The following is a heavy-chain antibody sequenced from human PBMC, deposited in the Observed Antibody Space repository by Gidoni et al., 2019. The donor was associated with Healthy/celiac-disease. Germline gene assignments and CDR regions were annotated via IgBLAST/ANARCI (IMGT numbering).Heavy chain of an antibody. CDR3: ARDRMGGMDV. CDR1: GFTFSSYG. V-gene: IGHV3-33*01. D-gene: IGHD2-8*01. Sequence: QVQLVESGGGVVQPGRSLRLSCAASGFTFSSYGMHWVRPAPGKGLEWVAVIWYDGSNKYYADSVKGRFTISRDNSKNTLYLQMNSLRAEDTAVYYCARDRMGGMDVWGQGTTVTVSS. CDR2: IWYDGSNK. J-gene: IGHJ6*02.